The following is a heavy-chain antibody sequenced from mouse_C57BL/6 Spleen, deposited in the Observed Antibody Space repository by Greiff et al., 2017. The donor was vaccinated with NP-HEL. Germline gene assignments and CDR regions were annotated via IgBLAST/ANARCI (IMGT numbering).Heavy chain of an antibody. CDR2: INPNNGGT. V-gene: IGHV1-22*01. J-gene: IGHJ3*01. CDR1: GYTFTDYN. CDR3: ARINWDWFAY. D-gene: IGHD4-1*01. Sequence: EVQLQQSGPELVKPGASVKMSCKASGYTFTDYNMHWVKQSHGKSLEWIGYINPNNGGTSYNQKFQGKATLTVNKSSSTAYMELRSLTSEDSAVYDCARINWDWFAYWGQGTLVTVSA.